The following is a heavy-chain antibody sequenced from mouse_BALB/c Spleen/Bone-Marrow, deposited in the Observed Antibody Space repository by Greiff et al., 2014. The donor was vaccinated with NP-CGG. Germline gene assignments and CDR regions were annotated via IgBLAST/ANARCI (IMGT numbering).Heavy chain of an antibody. D-gene: IGHD1-2*01. CDR3: ARRDYGPFYALDY. J-gene: IGHJ4*01. CDR2: INPSSSYT. V-gene: IGHV1-4*01. Sequence: QVQLQQPGAELARPGASVKMSCKASGYTFTSFTIHWVKQRPGQGLEWIGYINPSSSYTNYNQNFKDKATLTADKSASTAYMQLTSLTSEDSAVYYCARRDYGPFYALDYWGQGTSVTVSS. CDR1: GYTFTSFT.